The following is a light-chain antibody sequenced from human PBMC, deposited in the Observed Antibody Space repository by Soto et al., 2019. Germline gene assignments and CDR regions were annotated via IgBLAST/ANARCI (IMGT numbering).Light chain of an antibody. CDR1: SSDVGGYDY. CDR2: EVT. V-gene: IGLV2-8*01. Sequence: QSVLTQPPSASGSPGQSVTISCTGTSSDVGGYDYVSWYQQHPGKAPKLMIYEVTKRPSGVPDRFSGSKSGNTASLTVSGLQAEDEADYYCSPYAGSNNFVFGTGTKVTVL. J-gene: IGLJ1*01. CDR3: SPYAGSNNFV.